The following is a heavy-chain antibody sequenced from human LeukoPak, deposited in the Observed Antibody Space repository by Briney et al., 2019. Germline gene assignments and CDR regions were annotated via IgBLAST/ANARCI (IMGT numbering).Heavy chain of an antibody. D-gene: IGHD3-10*01. J-gene: IGHJ4*02. V-gene: IGHV3-23*01. CDR3: ARDHGGLPY. Sequence: GGSLRLSCTASGITLRSYGLNWLRRAPGKGLEWVSAISASGGATHYTDSVKGRFTISRDNAKNTLYLQMNSLRAEDTAVYYCARDHGGLPYWGQGTLVTVSS. CDR1: GITLRSYG. CDR2: ISASGGAT.